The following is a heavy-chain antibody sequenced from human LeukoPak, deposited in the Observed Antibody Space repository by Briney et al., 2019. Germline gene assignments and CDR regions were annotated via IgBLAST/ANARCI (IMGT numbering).Heavy chain of an antibody. CDR3: ARDRLWLL. D-gene: IGHD5-18*01. CDR2: INHSGST. Sequence: SETLPLTCAVYGGSFSGYYWSWIRQPPGKGLEWIGEINHSGSTNYNPSLKSRVTISVDTSKNQFSLKLSSVTAADTAVYYCARDRLWLLWGQGTLVTVSS. J-gene: IGHJ4*02. V-gene: IGHV4-34*01. CDR1: GGSFSGYY.